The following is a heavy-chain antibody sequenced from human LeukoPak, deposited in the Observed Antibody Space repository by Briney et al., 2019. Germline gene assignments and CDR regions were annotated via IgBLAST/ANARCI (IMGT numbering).Heavy chain of an antibody. V-gene: IGHV1-2*04. CDR2: INPNSGGT. D-gene: IGHD1-26*01. CDR1: GGTFSSYA. Sequence: ASVKVSCKASGGTFSSYAISWVRQAPGQGLEWMGWINPNSGGTNYAQKFQGWVTMTKDTSISTAYMELTRLRSDDTAVYYCASRSGRYLDAFDIWGQGTMVTVSS. J-gene: IGHJ3*02. CDR3: ASRSGRYLDAFDI.